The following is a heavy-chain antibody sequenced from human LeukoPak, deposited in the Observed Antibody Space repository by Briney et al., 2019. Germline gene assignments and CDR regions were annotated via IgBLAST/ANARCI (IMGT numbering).Heavy chain of an antibody. CDR1: GFTFDDYA. CDR2: ISWNSGSI. J-gene: IGHJ5*02. CDR3: AKSSGSGWYGSWFDP. D-gene: IGHD6-19*01. Sequence: PGRSLRLSCAASGFTFDDYAMHWVRQAPGKGLEWVSGISWNSGSIGYADSVKGRFTISRDNAKNSLYLQMNSLRAEDTALYYCAKSSGSGWYGSWFDPWGQGTLVTVSS. V-gene: IGHV3-9*01.